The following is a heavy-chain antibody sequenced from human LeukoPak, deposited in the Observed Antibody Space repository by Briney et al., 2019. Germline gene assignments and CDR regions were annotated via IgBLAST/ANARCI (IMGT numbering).Heavy chain of an antibody. CDR2: VSTGGSTI. D-gene: IGHD4-17*01. V-gene: IGHV3-48*03. CDR1: RFTFSNYE. CDR3: ARDTTDDYGDYYFDY. J-gene: IGHJ4*02. Sequence: GGSLRLSCAASRFTFSNYEMNWVRQAPGKGLEWVSYVSTGGSTIYYADSVKGRFTVSRDNAKNSLYLQMNSLRAEDTAVYYCARDTTDDYGDYYFDYWGQGTLVTVSS.